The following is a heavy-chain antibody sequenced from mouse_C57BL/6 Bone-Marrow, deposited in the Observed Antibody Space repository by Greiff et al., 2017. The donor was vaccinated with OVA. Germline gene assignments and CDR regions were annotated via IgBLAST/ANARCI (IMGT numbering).Heavy chain of an antibody. CDR3: VRHPTGNYYAMDY. D-gene: IGHD4-1*02. Sequence: EVKLMESGGGLVQPKGSLKLSCAASGFSFNTYAMNWVRQAPGKGLEWVARIRSKSNNYATYYADSVKDRFTISRDDSESMLYLQMNNLKTEDTAMYYCVRHPTGNYYAMDYWGQGTSVTVSS. CDR2: IRSKSNNYAT. CDR1: GFSFNTYA. J-gene: IGHJ4*01. V-gene: IGHV10-1*01.